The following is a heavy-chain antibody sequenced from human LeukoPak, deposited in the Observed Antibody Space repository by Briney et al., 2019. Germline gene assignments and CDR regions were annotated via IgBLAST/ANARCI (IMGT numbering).Heavy chain of an antibody. V-gene: IGHV3-7*01. CDR3: VREGAYSTSSPAGY. Sequence: GGSLRLSCAASGFTFSSHWTSWVRKAPGKRLEWVANINQDGSEKYYVDSVKGRFIISRDNARNSLFLQMNILTPEDTAIYYCVREGAYSTSSPAGYWGQGTLVSVSS. CDR1: GFTFSSHW. D-gene: IGHD6-6*01. J-gene: IGHJ4*02. CDR2: INQDGSEK.